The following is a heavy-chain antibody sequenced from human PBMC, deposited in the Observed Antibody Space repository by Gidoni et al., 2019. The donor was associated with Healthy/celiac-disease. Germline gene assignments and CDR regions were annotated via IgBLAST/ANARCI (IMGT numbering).Heavy chain of an antibody. CDR1: GFTFSSYS. CDR3: ARPDCTNGVCHFYYYGMDV. Sequence: EVQLVESGGGLVQPGGSLRLSCAASGFTFSSYSMNWVRQAPGKGLEWVSYISSSSSTIYYADSVKGRFTISRDNAKNSLYLQMNSLRDEDTAVYYCARPDCTNGVCHFYYYGMDVWGQGTTVTVSS. D-gene: IGHD2-8*01. J-gene: IGHJ6*02. CDR2: ISSSSSTI. V-gene: IGHV3-48*02.